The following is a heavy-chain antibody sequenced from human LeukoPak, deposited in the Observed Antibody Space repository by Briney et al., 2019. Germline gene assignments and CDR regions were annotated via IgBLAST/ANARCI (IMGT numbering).Heavy chain of an antibody. CDR2: INPSGGST. CDR3: ARDPLPITIFGVVIPSLFDP. D-gene: IGHD3-3*01. V-gene: IGHV1-46*01. CDR1: GYTFTSYY. Sequence: ASVKVSCKASGYTFTSYYMHWVRQAPGQGLEWMGIINPSGGSTSYAQKFQGRVTMTRDTSISTAYMELSRLRSDDTAVYYCARDPLPITIFGVVIPSLFDPWGQGTLVTVSS. J-gene: IGHJ5*02.